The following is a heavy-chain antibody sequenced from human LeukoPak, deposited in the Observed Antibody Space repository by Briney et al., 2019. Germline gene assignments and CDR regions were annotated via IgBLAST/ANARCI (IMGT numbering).Heavy chain of an antibody. CDR1: GFTFSSYA. CDR2: ISYHGTNQ. D-gene: IGHD5-18*01. V-gene: IGHV3-30*09. Sequence: GGSLRLSCTASGFTFSSYAMHWVRQAPGKGLEWVAVISYHGTNQYYADSVRGRFAISRDSSRNTLYLQMNSLRAEDTAVYHCARGKGRGYNHTHLDYWGQGTLVTVSS. J-gene: IGHJ4*02. CDR3: ARGKGRGYNHTHLDY.